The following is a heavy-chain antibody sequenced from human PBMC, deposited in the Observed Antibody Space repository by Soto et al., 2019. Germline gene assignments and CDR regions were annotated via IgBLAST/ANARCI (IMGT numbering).Heavy chain of an antibody. CDR1: GFIFSDHS. J-gene: IGHJ4*02. CDR3: VRDDNWAFDY. V-gene: IGHV3-48*02. D-gene: IGHD3-16*01. Sequence: GGSLRLSCAASGFIFSDHSFNWVRQGPGKGLEWISYVSRGSGDISYADSVKGRFAISRDDAKNSLYLEMNSLRDEDTAVYYCVRDDNWAFDYWGQATLVTVSS. CDR2: VSRGSGDI.